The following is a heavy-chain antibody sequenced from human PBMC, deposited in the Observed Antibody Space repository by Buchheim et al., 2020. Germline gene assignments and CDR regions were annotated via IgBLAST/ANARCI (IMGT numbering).Heavy chain of an antibody. CDR1: GFTFSDYY. CDR2: IGSSGSSGIVI. CDR3: ARGPPAFDY. Sequence: QVQLVESGGGLVKPGGSLRLSCAASGFTFSDYYMTWVRQAPGKGLEWISYIGSSGSSGIVIYYADSVKGRFSISRDNARNSLYLQMNSLRAEDTAVYYCARGPPAFDYWGQGTL. V-gene: IGHV3-11*01. J-gene: IGHJ4*02.